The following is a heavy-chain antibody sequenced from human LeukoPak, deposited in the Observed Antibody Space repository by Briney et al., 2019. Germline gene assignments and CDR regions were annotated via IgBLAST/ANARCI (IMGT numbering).Heavy chain of an antibody. V-gene: IGHV1-69*01. D-gene: IGHD5-24*01. CDR3: ARDLEMDYFDY. CDR1: GGTLSSYA. J-gene: IGHJ4*02. CDR2: IIPIFGTA. Sequence: ASVKVSCKASGGTLSSYAISWVRQAPGQGLEWMGGIIPIFGTANYAQKFQGRVTITADESTSTAYMELSSLRSEDTAVYYCARDLEMDYFDYWGQGTLVTVSS.